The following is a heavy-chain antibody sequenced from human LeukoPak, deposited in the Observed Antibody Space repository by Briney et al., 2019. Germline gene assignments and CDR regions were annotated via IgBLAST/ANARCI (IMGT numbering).Heavy chain of an antibody. J-gene: IGHJ4*02. CDR2: IYYSGST. CDR1: GGSISSYY. CDR3: ARGVRYSGSYFNY. Sequence: SETLSLTCTVSGGSISSYYWSWIRQPPGKGLEWIGYIYYSGSTNYNPSLKSRVTISVDTSKNQFSLKLSSVTAADTAVNYCARGVRYSGSYFNYWGQGTLVTVSS. V-gene: IGHV4-59*01. D-gene: IGHD1-26*01.